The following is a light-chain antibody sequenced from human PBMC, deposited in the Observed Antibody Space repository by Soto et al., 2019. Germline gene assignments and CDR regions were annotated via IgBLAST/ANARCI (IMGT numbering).Light chain of an antibody. V-gene: IGKV3-15*01. Sequence: EIVMTQSPATLSVSPGERATLSCRASQSVTSTLAWYQQKPGQTPRLLIYDASTRATGIPARFSGSGSGTDFTLTISSLEPEDSAVYYCQQRNVWPPVTFGQGTRLAIK. CDR3: QQRNVWPPVT. CDR2: DAS. J-gene: IGKJ5*01. CDR1: QSVTST.